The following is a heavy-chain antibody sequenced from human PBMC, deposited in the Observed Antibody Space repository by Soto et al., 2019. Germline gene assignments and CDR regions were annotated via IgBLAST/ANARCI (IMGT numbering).Heavy chain of an antibody. D-gene: IGHD3-22*01. CDR3: AGMSYYYDSSGYPVHFDY. CDR2: IVVGSGNT. J-gene: IGHJ4*02. V-gene: IGHV1-58*01. Sequence: SVKVSCKASGFTFTSSAVQWVRQARGQRLEWIGWIVVGSGNTNYAQKFQERVTITRDMSTSTAYMELSSLRSEDTAVYYCAGMSYYYDSSGYPVHFDYWGQGTLVTVS. CDR1: GFTFTSSA.